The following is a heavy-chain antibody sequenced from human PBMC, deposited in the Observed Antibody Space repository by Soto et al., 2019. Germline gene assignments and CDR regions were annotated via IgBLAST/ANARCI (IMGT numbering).Heavy chain of an antibody. Sequence: ASVKVSCKASGYTFTSYDINWVRQATGQGLGWMGWISPYTGDTKYVQNFQGRVTMTTDTSTSTAYMELRSLRTDDTAVYYCAADTSGSTSDYYYYGMDVWGQGTTVTVSS. D-gene: IGHD6-19*01. CDR3: AADTSGSTSDYYYYGMDV. J-gene: IGHJ6*02. V-gene: IGHV1-18*01. CDR1: GYTFTSYD. CDR2: ISPYTGDT.